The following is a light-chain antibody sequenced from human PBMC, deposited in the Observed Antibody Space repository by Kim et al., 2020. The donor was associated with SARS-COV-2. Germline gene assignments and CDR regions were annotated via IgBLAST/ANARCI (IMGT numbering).Light chain of an antibody. J-gene: IGLJ3*02. V-gene: IGLV2-8*01. CDR1: SSDVGGNNY. CDR3: SSYAGSNNWL. Sequence: QSALTQPPSASGSPGQSVTISCTGTSSDVGGNNYVSWNQQHPGKAPKFMIYEVSKRPSGVPDRFSGSKSGNTASLTVSGLQAEDEADYYCSSYAGSNNWLFGGGTQLTVL. CDR2: EVS.